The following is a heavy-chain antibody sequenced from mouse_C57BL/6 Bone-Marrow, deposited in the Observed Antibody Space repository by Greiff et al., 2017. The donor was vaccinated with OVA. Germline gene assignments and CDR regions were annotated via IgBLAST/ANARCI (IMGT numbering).Heavy chain of an antibody. CDR3: TRADDCEYDFGGFAY. D-gene: IGHD2-4*01. CDR2: IYPRSGNT. V-gene: IGHV1-81*01. Sequence: QVQLQQSGAELARPGASVKLSCKASGYTFTSYGISWVKQRTGQGLVWIGEIYPRSGNTYYNEKFKGKATLTADKSSSTAYLQLSSLTSEDTAITYGTRADDCEYDFGGFAYWGQGTLVTVSA. CDR1: GYTFTSYG. J-gene: IGHJ3*01.